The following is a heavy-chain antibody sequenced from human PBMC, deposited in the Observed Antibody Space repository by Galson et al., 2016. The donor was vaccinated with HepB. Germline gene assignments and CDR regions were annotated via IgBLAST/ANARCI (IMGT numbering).Heavy chain of an antibody. J-gene: IGHJ4*02. CDR3: AKKQGVVARRGDSFDY. V-gene: IGHV3-23*01. CDR2: IGVSDYDT. Sequence: SLRLSCAASGFTFSASALNWVRQVPGKGLEWVARIGVSDYDTRYRDSVRGRFTISRDNSKNTLYLQINSLRTEDTALYYCAKKQGVVARRGDSFDYWGQGTMVTVSS. CDR1: GFTFSASA. D-gene: IGHD6-19*01.